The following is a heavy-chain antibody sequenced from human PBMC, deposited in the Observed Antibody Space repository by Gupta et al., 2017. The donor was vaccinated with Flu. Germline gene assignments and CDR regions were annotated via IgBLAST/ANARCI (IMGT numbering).Heavy chain of an antibody. CDR3: ARLLNGVTEYQLLLDRYYYYYMDV. CDR2: IYYSGST. Sequence: QPPGRGLEWIAYIYYSGSTNYNPSLRSRVTISVDTSKNQFSLKLTSVTAADTAVYYCARLLNGVTEYQLLLDRYYYYYMDVWGKGTTVTVSS. D-gene: IGHD2-2*01. J-gene: IGHJ6*03. V-gene: IGHV4-59*08.